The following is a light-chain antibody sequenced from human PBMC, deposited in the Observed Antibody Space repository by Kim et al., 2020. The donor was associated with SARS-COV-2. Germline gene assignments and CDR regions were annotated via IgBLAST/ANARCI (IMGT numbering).Light chain of an antibody. CDR1: QDITNY. CDR3: QQYDYLPPLT. CDR2: DAS. V-gene: IGKV1-33*01. Sequence: SVGDRVTITCQASQDITNYLNWYQQKPGKAPKLLIYDASNLETGVPSRFSGSGSGTDFTFTISSLQPEDIATYYCQQYDYLPPLTFGGGTKVDIK. J-gene: IGKJ4*01.